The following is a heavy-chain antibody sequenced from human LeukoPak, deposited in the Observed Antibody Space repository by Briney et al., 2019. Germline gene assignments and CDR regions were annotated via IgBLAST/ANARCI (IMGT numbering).Heavy chain of an antibody. CDR2: IYHSGST. CDR1: GGSISSGGYY. J-gene: IGHJ4*02. CDR3: ARGYGDY. Sequence: SETLSLTCTVSGGSISSGGYYWSWIRRPPGKGLEWIGYIYHSGSTYYNPSLKSRVTISVDRSKNQFSLKLSSVTAADTAVYYCARGYGDYWGQGTLVTVSS. V-gene: IGHV4-30-2*01. D-gene: IGHD4-17*01.